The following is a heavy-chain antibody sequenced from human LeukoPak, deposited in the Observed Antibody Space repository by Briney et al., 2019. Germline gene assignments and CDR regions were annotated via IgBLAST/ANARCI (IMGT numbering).Heavy chain of an antibody. CDR3: AKGVRRSSDYSSPVDY. CDR1: GFTFSSYA. V-gene: IGHV3-23*01. D-gene: IGHD3-22*01. J-gene: IGHJ4*02. CDR2: ISGSGGST. Sequence: GGSLRLSCTASGFTFSSYAMSWVRQAPGKGLEWVSAISGSGGSTYYADSVKGRFTISRDNSRNTLYLQMNSLRAEDTAVYYCAKGVRRSSDYSSPVDYWGQGTLVTVSS.